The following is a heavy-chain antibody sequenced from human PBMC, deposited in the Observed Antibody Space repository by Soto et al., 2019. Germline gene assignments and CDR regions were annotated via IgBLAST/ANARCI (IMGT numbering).Heavy chain of an antibody. Sequence: HGGSLRLSCAASGFTFSSYSMNWVRQAPGKGLEWVSSISSSSSYIYYADSVKGRFTISRDNAKNSLYLQMNSLRAEDTAVYYCARTLPDILTGYRPYYFDYWGQGTLVTVSS. J-gene: IGHJ4*02. CDR3: ARTLPDILTGYRPYYFDY. V-gene: IGHV3-21*01. CDR1: GFTFSSYS. CDR2: ISSSSSYI. D-gene: IGHD3-9*01.